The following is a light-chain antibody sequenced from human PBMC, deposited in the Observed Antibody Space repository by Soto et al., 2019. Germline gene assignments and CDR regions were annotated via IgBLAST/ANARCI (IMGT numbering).Light chain of an antibody. Sequence: EIVVTQSPGTLSLSPGERATLSCRASQSVGSKYLAWYQQTPGQAPRLLIHGASTRATGIPDRFSGSGSGTDFTLTLSRLESEDSAVYYCHQYASSPLTFGQGTRLEIK. V-gene: IGKV3-20*01. CDR2: GAS. J-gene: IGKJ5*01. CDR3: HQYASSPLT. CDR1: QSVGSKY.